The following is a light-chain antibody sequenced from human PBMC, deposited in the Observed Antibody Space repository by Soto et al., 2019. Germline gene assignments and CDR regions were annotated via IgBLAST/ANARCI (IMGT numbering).Light chain of an antibody. CDR3: SSYTSSSTHVI. Sequence: QSALTQPASVSGSPGQSITISCAGTRSDVGGYNYVSWYQQIAGNAPKLMIYDVSSRPSGVSNRFSGSKSGNAASLTISGLQAEDEADYYCSSYTSSSTHVIFGGGTKLTVL. CDR2: DVS. V-gene: IGLV2-14*01. J-gene: IGLJ2*01. CDR1: RSDVGGYNY.